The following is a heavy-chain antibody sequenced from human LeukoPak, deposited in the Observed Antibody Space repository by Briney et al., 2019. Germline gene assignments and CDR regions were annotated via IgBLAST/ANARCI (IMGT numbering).Heavy chain of an antibody. J-gene: IGHJ5*02. CDR1: GFIFSSYA. D-gene: IGHD3-16*01. CDR3: ARGGTLGDWFDP. Sequence: GGSLRLSCAASGFIFSSYAMSWVRQAPGKGLEWVSAISGSGGSTYYADSVKGRFTISRDNSKDTLYLQMNSLRAEDTAVYYCARGGTLGDWFDPWGQGTLVTVSS. V-gene: IGHV3-23*01. CDR2: ISGSGGST.